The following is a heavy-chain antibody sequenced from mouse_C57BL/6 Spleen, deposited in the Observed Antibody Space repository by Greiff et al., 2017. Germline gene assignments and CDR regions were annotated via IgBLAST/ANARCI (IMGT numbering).Heavy chain of an antibody. CDR3: AREYCCGSSPWFAY. Sequence: EVKLMESGPGLVKPSQSLSLTCSVTGYSITSGYYWNWIRQFPGNKLEWMGYISYDGSNNYNPSLKNRISITRDTSKNQFFLKLNSVTTEDTATYYCAREYCCGSSPWFAYWGQGTLVTVSA. CDR1: GYSITSGYY. V-gene: IGHV3-6*01. CDR2: ISYDGSN. J-gene: IGHJ3*01. D-gene: IGHD1-1*01.